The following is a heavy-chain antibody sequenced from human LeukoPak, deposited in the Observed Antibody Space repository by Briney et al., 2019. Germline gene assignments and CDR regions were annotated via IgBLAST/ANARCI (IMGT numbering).Heavy chain of an antibody. V-gene: IGHV2-5*02. J-gene: IGHJ5*02. Sequence: SGPTLVKPTQTLTLTCTFSGFSLSTGGVGVGWIRQPPGKALEWLALIYWDDDKHYSPSLKSRLTITKDTSKNQVVLTMTNMDPVDTATYYCAHLNTDYGDYRTFDPWGQGTLVTVSS. D-gene: IGHD4-17*01. CDR3: AHLNTDYGDYRTFDP. CDR2: IYWDDDK. CDR1: GFSLSTGGVG.